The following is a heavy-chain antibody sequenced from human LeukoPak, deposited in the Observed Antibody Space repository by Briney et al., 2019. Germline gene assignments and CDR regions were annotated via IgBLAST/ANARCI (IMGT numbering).Heavy chain of an antibody. J-gene: IGHJ4*02. CDR1: GFTFSSYA. CDR2: ISYDGSNK. V-gene: IGHV3-30-3*01. Sequence: GGSLRLSCAASGFTFSSYAMHWVRQAPGKGLEWVAVISYDGSNKYYADSVKGRFTISRDNSKNTLYLQMNSLRAEDTAVYYCVRDCSGGSCTYFDYWGQGTLVTVSS. CDR3: VRDCSGGSCTYFDY. D-gene: IGHD2-15*01.